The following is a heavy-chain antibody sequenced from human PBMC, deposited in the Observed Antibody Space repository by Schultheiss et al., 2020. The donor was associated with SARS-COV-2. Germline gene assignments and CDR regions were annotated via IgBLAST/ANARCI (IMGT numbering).Heavy chain of an antibody. CDR2: ISSNGGST. CDR1: GFTFSSYA. J-gene: IGHJ4*02. D-gene: IGHD3-16*01. CDR3: ARGKGSYVLGVDY. Sequence: GGSLRLSCAASGFTFSSYAMHWVRQAPGKGLEYVSAISSNGGSTYYADSVKGRFTISRDNSKNTLYLQMNSLRAEDTAVYYCARGKGSYVLGVDYWGQGTLVTVSS. V-gene: IGHV3-64*04.